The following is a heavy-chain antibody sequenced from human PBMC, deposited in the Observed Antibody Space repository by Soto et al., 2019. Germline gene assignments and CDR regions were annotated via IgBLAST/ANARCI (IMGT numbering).Heavy chain of an antibody. D-gene: IGHD1-26*01. CDR2: ISSSSRHI. CDR1: GFTFSSYS. V-gene: IGHV3-21*01. Sequence: LRLSCAASGFTFSSYSMNWVRQAPGKGLEWVSSISSSSRHIYYADSVKGRFTISRDNAKNSLYLQMNSLRAEDTAMYFCARDTSDLWEPDQYFPHWGQGTLVTVSA. CDR3: ARDTSDLWEPDQYFPH. J-gene: IGHJ1*01.